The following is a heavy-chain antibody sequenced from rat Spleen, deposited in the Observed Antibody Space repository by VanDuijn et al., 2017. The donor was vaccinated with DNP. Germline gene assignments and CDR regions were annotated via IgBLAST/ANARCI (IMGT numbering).Heavy chain of an antibody. Sequence: EVQLAESGGGLVQPGGSLKLSCAASGFTFSDYHMVWVRQAPKKGLEWVATIVYDGSRTYYRDSVMSRFTISRDNAESTLYFQIDSLRTEDKATYYCSTNGPGNNSGFGYWGQGTLVTVSS. CDR3: STNGPGNNSGFGY. J-gene: IGHJ3*01. CDR1: GFTFSDYH. CDR2: IVYDGSRT. D-gene: IGHD4-3*01. V-gene: IGHV5S10*01.